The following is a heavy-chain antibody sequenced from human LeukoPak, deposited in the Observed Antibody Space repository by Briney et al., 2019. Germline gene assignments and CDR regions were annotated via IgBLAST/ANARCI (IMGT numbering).Heavy chain of an antibody. CDR2: ISSSSSAM. J-gene: IGHJ4*02. V-gene: IGHV3-48*04. D-gene: IGHD4-17*01. Sequence: PGGSLRLSCAASGFTFNNYNMNWVRQAPGRGLEWVSYISSSSSAMYYADSVKGRFTISRDTAKDTLYLQMNSLRAEDTAVYYCARSPLTVTTRLHFDYWGQGTLVTVSS. CDR1: GFTFNNYN. CDR3: ARSPLTVTTRLHFDY.